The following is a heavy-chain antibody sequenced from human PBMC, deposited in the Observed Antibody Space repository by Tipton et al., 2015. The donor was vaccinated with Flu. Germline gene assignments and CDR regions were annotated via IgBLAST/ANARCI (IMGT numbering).Heavy chain of an antibody. CDR1: GGTFSSYA. J-gene: IGHJ5*02. D-gene: IGHD2-2*01. V-gene: IGHV1-69*18. CDR3: ARGPDIVVVPAAMSWFDP. CDR2: IIPNFGTA. Sequence: QVQLVQSGAEVKKPGSSVKVSCKASGGTFSSYAISWVRQAPGQGLEWMGRIIPNFGTANYAQKFQGRVTITADESTSTAYMELSSLRSEDTAVYYCARGPDIVVVPAAMSWFDPWGQGTLVTVSS.